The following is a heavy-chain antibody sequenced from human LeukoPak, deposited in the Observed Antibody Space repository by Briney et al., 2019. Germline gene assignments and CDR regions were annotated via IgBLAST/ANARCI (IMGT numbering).Heavy chain of an antibody. V-gene: IGHV1-46*03. J-gene: IGHJ5*02. CDR2: INPSGGST. Sequence: GASVKVSCKASGYTFTSYYMHWVRQAPGQGLEWMGIINPSGGSTSYAQKFQGRVTMTRDTSTSTVYVELSSLRSEDTAVYYCAREGCSSTSCMGWFDPWGQGTLVTVSS. CDR3: AREGCSSTSCMGWFDP. CDR1: GYTFTSYY. D-gene: IGHD2-2*01.